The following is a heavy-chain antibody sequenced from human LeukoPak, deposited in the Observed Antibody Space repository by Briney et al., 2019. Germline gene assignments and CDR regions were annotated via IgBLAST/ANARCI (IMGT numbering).Heavy chain of an antibody. CDR2: IYSGGST. CDR1: GFTVSSNC. J-gene: IGHJ6*02. D-gene: IGHD3-9*01. CDR3: ARISHDFLTGYVYGMDV. V-gene: IGHV3-66*01. Sequence: PGGSLRLSCAASGFTVSSNCMSWVRQAPEKGLEWVSVIYSGGSTYYADSVKGRFTISRDNSKNTLYLQMNSLRAEDTAVYYCARISHDFLTGYVYGMDVWGQGTTVTVSS.